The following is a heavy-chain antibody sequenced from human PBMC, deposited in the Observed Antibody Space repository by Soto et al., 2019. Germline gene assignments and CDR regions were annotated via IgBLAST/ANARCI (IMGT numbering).Heavy chain of an antibody. CDR2: IYWDDDK. J-gene: IGHJ4*02. D-gene: IGHD6-25*01. CDR1: GFSLSTSGVG. V-gene: IGHV2-5*02. Sequence: QITLKESGPTLVKPTQTLTLTCTFSGFSLSTSGVGVGWIRQPPGKALEWLALIYWDDDKPYSPSLKTRLTLTKDTTNNHVVLTMTNMDPVDAATYACAHRTSTADTVRGSYFDYWGQGTLVTVSS. CDR3: AHRTSTADTVRGSYFDY.